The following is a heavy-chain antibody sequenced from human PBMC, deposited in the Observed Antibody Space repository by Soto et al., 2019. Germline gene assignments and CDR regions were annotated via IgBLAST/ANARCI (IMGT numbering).Heavy chain of an antibody. V-gene: IGHV1-46*02. CDR1: GYTFNAFY. D-gene: IGHD3-22*01. CDR2: INPSGDGT. J-gene: IGHJ4*02. Sequence: GASVKVSCKXFGYTFNAFYMHWVRQAPGQGLEWMGVINPSGDGTSYAQKFQGRVTMTRDTSTSTAYMELRSLRSDDTAVYYCARDLGGYYDSSGYSDYWGQGTLVTVSS. CDR3: ARDLGGYYDSSGYSDY.